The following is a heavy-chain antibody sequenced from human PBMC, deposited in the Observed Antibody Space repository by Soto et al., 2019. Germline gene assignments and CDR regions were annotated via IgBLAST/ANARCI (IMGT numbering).Heavy chain of an antibody. Sequence: QLGGSLRLSCAASGFTFSSYGMHWVRQAPGKGLEWVAVISYDGSNKYYADSVKGRFTISRDNSKNTLYLQMNSLRAEDTAVYYCAKDAAGQVLYYDFWSGPYNWFDPWGQGTLVTVPS. CDR3: AKDAAGQVLYYDFWSGPYNWFDP. CDR2: ISYDGSNK. J-gene: IGHJ5*02. CDR1: GFTFSSYG. V-gene: IGHV3-30*18. D-gene: IGHD3-3*01.